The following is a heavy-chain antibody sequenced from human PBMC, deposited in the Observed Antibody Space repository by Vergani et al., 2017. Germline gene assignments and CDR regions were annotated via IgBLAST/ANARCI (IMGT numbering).Heavy chain of an antibody. J-gene: IGHJ6*02. CDR1: GFTFSSYA. Sequence: QVQLVESGGGVVQPGRSLRLSCAASGFTFSSYAMHWVRQAPGKGLEWVAVISYDGSNKYYADSVKGRVTISRDNSKNTLYLQMNSLRAEDTAVYYCASGYCSSTSCSAGGMDFWGQGTTVTVSS. CDR2: ISYDGSNK. CDR3: ASGYCSSTSCSAGGMDF. V-gene: IGHV3-30-3*01. D-gene: IGHD2-2*01.